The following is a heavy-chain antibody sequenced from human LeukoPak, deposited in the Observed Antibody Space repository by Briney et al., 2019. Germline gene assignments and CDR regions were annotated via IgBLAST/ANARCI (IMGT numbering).Heavy chain of an antibody. CDR2: ISSSSSTI. J-gene: IGHJ4*02. V-gene: IGHV3-48*01. CDR3: ARGTRFLEWLFSEFDY. D-gene: IGHD3-3*01. Sequence: GGSLRLSCAASGFTFSSYSMNWVRQAPGKVLEWVSYISSSSSTIYYADSVKGRFTISRDNAKNSLYLQMNSLRAEDTAVYYCARGTRFLEWLFSEFDYWGQGTLVTVSS. CDR1: GFTFSSYS.